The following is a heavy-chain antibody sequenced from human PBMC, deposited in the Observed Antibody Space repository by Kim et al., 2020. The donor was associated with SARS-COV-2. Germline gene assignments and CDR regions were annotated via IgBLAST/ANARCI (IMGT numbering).Heavy chain of an antibody. CDR3: ARDYTTRDSISWYDAFDI. D-gene: IGHD6-13*01. CDR1: GFTFSTYW. CDR2: IKQDGSLN. J-gene: IGHJ3*02. Sequence: GGSLRLSCTASGFTFSTYWMTWVRQAPGKGLESVANIKQDGSLNHYVDSVRGRFTISRDNAKNSLFLQMDSLRAEDTAVYYCARDYTTRDSISWYDAFDIWGQGTTVTVSS. V-gene: IGHV3-7*01.